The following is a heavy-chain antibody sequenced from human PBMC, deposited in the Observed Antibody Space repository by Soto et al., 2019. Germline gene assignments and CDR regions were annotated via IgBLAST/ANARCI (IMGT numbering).Heavy chain of an antibody. CDR1: GFTFSSYA. CDR2: ISYDGSNK. J-gene: IGHJ4*02. V-gene: IGHV3-30-3*01. Sequence: GGSLRLSCAASGFTFSSYAMHWVRQAPGKGQEWVAVISYDGSNKYYADSVKGRFTISRDNSKTTLYLQMNSLRAEDTFVYFCARTDYYDSSVYSPVVYWGQGTVVTVSS. D-gene: IGHD3-22*01. CDR3: ARTDYYDSSVYSPVVY.